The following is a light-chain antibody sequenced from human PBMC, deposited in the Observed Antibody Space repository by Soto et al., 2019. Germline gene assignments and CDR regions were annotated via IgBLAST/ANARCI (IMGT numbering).Light chain of an antibody. CDR2: GAH. V-gene: IGKV1-9*01. J-gene: IGKJ4*01. CDR3: QQLKSYPLS. CDR1: QDISSY. Sequence: DIQLTQSPSLLSASVGDRVTITCRASQDISSYLAWYQQKPGRAPELLIHGAHSLHSGVPSRFRGSGSGTEFSLTISSLQPEDFATYYCQQLKSYPLSFGGGTKVKI.